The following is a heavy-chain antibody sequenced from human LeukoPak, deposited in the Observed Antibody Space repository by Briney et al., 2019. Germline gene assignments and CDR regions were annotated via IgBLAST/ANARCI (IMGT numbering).Heavy chain of an antibody. Sequence: GGSLRLSCAASGFTFNSYAMSWVRQAPGKGLEWVSAISGSGGSTYYADSVKGRFTISRDNSKNTLYLQMNSLRAEDTAVYYCAKDLLVGATTGYYFDYWGQGTLVTVSS. CDR1: GFTFNSYA. J-gene: IGHJ4*02. D-gene: IGHD1-26*01. V-gene: IGHV3-23*01. CDR3: AKDLLVGATTGYYFDY. CDR2: ISGSGGST.